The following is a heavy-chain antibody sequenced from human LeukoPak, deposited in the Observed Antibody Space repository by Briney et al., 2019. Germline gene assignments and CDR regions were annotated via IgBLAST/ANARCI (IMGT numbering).Heavy chain of an antibody. V-gene: IGHV3-53*01. CDR1: GFTFSSYA. Sequence: GGSLRLSCAASGFTFSSYAMSWVRQAPGKGLEWVSVIYSGGSTYYADSVKGRFTISRDNSKNTLYLQMNSLRAEDTAVYYCASRGYCSGGSCYYHDAFDIWGQGTMVTVSS. J-gene: IGHJ3*02. D-gene: IGHD2-15*01. CDR2: IYSGGST. CDR3: ASRGYCSGGSCYYHDAFDI.